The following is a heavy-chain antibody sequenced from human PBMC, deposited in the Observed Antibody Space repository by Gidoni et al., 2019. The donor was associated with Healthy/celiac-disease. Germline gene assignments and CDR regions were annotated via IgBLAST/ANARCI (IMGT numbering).Heavy chain of an antibody. CDR2: IYYSGST. J-gene: IGHJ4*02. D-gene: IGHD1-20*01. V-gene: IGHV4-30-4*01. CDR1: GGSISSGDYY. Sequence: QVQLQASGPGLVKPSQPLSLTCTVSGGSISSGDYYWRWCRQPPGKGLEWIGYIYYSGSTYYNPSLKSRVTISVDTSKNQFSLKLSSVTAADTAVYYCARGGVTGTVFDYWGQGTLVTVSS. CDR3: ARGGVTGTVFDY.